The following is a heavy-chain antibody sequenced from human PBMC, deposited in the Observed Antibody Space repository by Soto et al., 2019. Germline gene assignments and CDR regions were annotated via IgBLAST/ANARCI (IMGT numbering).Heavy chain of an antibody. Sequence: GGSLRLSCAASGFTFSGYAMSWVRQAPGKGLEWVSAISGSGGGTYYADSVKGRFTISRDNSKNTLYLQMNSLRAEDTAVYYCANPGHCSGGSCARFDYWSQGTLVTVSS. D-gene: IGHD2-15*01. CDR3: ANPGHCSGGSCARFDY. CDR1: GFTFSGYA. J-gene: IGHJ4*02. CDR2: ISGSGGGT. V-gene: IGHV3-23*01.